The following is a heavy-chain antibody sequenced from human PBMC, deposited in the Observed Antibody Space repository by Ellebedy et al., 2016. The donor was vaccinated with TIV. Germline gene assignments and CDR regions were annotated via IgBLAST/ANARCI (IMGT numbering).Heavy chain of an antibody. D-gene: IGHD7-27*01. CDR1: GFTFKNYW. CDR2: INQDGGEK. Sequence: GESLKISCAASGFTFKNYWMSWVRQAPAKGPEWVANINQDGGEKYYVDTVEGRFTISRDNAQNSLYLQMNGLRAEDTAVYYCARADWGSSDYWGQGTLVTVSS. J-gene: IGHJ4*02. V-gene: IGHV3-7*04. CDR3: ARADWGSSDY.